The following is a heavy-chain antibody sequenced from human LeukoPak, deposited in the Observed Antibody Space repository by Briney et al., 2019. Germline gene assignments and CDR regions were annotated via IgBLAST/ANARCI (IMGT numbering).Heavy chain of an antibody. CDR1: GFTFSSYG. J-gene: IGHJ4*02. V-gene: IGHV3-30*03. CDR2: ISYDGSNK. D-gene: IGHD3-9*01. CDR3: ARAMDYDILTAYPMIDY. Sequence: GGSLRLSCAASGFTFSSYGMHWVRQAPGKGLEWVAVISYDGSNKYYADSVKGRFTISRDNSKNTLYLQMNSLRAEDTAVYYCARAMDYDILTAYPMIDYWGQGTLVTVSS.